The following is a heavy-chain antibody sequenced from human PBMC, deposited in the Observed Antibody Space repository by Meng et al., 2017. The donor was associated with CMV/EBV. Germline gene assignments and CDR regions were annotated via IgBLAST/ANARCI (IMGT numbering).Heavy chain of an antibody. V-gene: IGHV3-30-3*01. J-gene: IGHJ4*02. CDR2: ISYDGSNK. CDR1: GFTFSSYA. Sequence: QVRLVESGGGVVQPGRSLRLSCAASGFTFSSYAMHWVRQAPGKGLEWVAVISYDGSNKYYADSVKGRFTISRDNSKNTLYLQMNSLRAEDTAVYYCARDRGDYLYYFDYWGQGTLVTVSS. D-gene: IGHD4-17*01. CDR3: ARDRGDYLYYFDY.